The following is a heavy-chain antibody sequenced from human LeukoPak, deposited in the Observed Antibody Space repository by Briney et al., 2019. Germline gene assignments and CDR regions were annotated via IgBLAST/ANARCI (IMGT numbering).Heavy chain of an antibody. J-gene: IGHJ4*02. Sequence: GGSLRLSCAASGFTVSSNYMSWVRQAPGKGLEWVSVIYSGGSTYYADSVKGRFTISRDNSKNTLYLQMNSLRAEDTAVNYCARVGTAMVLYYWGQGTLVTVSS. CDR3: ARVGTAMVLYY. CDR1: GFTVSSNY. D-gene: IGHD5-18*01. V-gene: IGHV3-66*01. CDR2: IYSGGST.